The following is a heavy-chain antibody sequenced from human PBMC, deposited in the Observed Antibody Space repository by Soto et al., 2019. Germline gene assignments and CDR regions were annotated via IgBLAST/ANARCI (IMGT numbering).Heavy chain of an antibody. CDR3: ESLGDSSGTRDY. D-gene: IGHD3-22*01. Sequence: QVQLQQWGAGLLKPSETLSLTCAVYGGSFSGYYWSWIRQPPGKGLEWIGEINHSGSTNYNPSLKSRVTISVDTSQNQFSLKVSSVTAADTAVYYCESLGDSSGTRDYWGQGTLVTVSS. CDR2: INHSGST. CDR1: GGSFSGYY. V-gene: IGHV4-34*01. J-gene: IGHJ4*02.